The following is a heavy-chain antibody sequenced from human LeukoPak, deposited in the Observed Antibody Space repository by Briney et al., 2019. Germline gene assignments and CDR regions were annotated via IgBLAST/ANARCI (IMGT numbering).Heavy chain of an antibody. CDR2: INTDGSST. J-gene: IGHJ4*02. CDR3: ASSTGGYPYYFDY. CDR1: GFTFSSYW. D-gene: IGHD2-8*02. Sequence: GGSLRLSCAASGFTFSSYWMHWVRQAPGKGLVWVSRINTDGSSTSYADSVKGRFTISRDNAKNTLYLQMNSLRAEDTAVYYCASSTGGYPYYFDYWGQGTLVTVSS. V-gene: IGHV3-74*01.